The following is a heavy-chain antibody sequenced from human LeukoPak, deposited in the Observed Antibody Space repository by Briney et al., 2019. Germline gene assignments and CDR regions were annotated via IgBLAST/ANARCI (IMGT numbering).Heavy chain of an antibody. Sequence: GGSLRLSCAASGFTVNSNYMSWVRQAPGKGLEWLSILYSGGTTYYADSVKGRFTISRGNSKNTLYLQMNSLRPEDTAVYYCATIAAAAPGYWGQGTLVTVSS. CDR1: GFTVNSNY. D-gene: IGHD6-13*01. V-gene: IGHV3-66*02. J-gene: IGHJ4*02. CDR2: LYSGGTT. CDR3: ATIAAAAPGY.